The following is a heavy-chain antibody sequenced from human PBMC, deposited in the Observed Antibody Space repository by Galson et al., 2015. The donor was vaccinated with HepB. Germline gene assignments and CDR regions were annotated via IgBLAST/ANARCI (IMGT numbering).Heavy chain of an antibody. Sequence: SLRLSCAASTFIFSTYSMNWVRQAPGKGLEWVAVISYDGSNKYYADSVKGRFTISRDNSKNTLYLQMNSLRAEDTAVYYCARDFTSSSWYRPNYYYYYGMDVWGQGTTVTVSS. J-gene: IGHJ6*02. CDR3: ARDFTSSSWYRPNYYYYYGMDV. CDR2: ISYDGSNK. CDR1: TFIFSTYS. D-gene: IGHD6-13*01. V-gene: IGHV3-30*03.